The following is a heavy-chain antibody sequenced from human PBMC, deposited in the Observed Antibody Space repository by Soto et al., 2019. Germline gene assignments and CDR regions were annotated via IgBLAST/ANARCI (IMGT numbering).Heavy chain of an antibody. CDR1: GFTFSDYY. D-gene: IGHD2-2*01. CDR2: ISSSGSTI. CDR3: ARTQLLSPEYIDY. J-gene: IGHJ4*02. Sequence: GGSLRLSCAASGFTFSDYYMSWIRQAPGKGLEWVSYISSSGSTIYYADSVKGRFTISRDNAKNSLYLQMNSLRAEDTAVYYCARTQLLSPEYIDYWGQGTLVTVSS. V-gene: IGHV3-11*01.